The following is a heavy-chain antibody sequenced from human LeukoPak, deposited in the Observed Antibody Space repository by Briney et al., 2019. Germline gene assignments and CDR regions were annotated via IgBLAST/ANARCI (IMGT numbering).Heavy chain of an antibody. Sequence: PGGALRLSCAASGFTLSNDWTHWVREAPGKGLVWVSRISSDGTITLYADSVKGRFTISRDNARNTLNSLRADDTAVYYCVVGGGIYWGQGTLVTVS. J-gene: IGHJ4*02. V-gene: IGHV3-74*03. D-gene: IGHD1-26*01. CDR1: GFTLSNDW. CDR3: VVGGGIY. CDR2: ISSDGTIT.